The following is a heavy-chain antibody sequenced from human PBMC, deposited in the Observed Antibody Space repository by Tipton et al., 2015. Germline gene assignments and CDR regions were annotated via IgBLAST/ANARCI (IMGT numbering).Heavy chain of an antibody. CDR2: ISWNSDNI. V-gene: IGHV3-9*01. J-gene: IGHJ4*02. D-gene: IGHD5-12*01. CDR3: ARSGGYGWDH. Sequence: SLRLSCAASGFTFDDYDMNWVRQAPGKGLEWVSGISWNSDNIGYADSVKGLFTFSRDNAKNSLFLQMNSLRVEDTAVYYCARSGGYGWDHWGQGALVTVSS. CDR1: GFTFDDYD.